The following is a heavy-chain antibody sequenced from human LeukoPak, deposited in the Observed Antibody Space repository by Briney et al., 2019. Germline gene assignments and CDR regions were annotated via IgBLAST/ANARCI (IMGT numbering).Heavy chain of an antibody. CDR2: IYSGDST. CDR1: GFTVSSNY. V-gene: IGHV3-53*01. J-gene: IGHJ3*01. Sequence: GGSLRLSCAASGFTVSSNYMSWVRQAPGKGLEWVSVIYSGDSTYYADSVKGRFTISRDNSKNTLYLQMNSLRGEDTAVYYCARDQAYAFDFWGQGTMVTVSS. CDR3: ARDQAYAFDF.